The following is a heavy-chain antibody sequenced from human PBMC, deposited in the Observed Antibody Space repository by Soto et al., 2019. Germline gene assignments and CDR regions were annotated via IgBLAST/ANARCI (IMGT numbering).Heavy chain of an antibody. D-gene: IGHD2-2*01. J-gene: IGHJ6*02. V-gene: IGHV3-21*01. Sequence: EVQLVESGGGLVKPGGSLRLSCAASGFTFSSYSMNWVRQAPGKGLEWVSSISSSSSYIYYAYAVKGRFTISRDNAKNSLYLQMNSLRAEDTDVYYCARDACSTSCYVPYYYYYGMDVWGQGTTVTVSS. CDR3: ARDACSTSCYVPYYYYYGMDV. CDR1: GFTFSSYS. CDR2: ISSSSSYI.